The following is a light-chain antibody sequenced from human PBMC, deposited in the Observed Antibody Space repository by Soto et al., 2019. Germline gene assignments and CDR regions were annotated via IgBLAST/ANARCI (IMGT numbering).Light chain of an antibody. CDR3: ETWDSNTRV. CDR1: SGHSNYI. Sequence: QAVVTQSSSASASLGSSVKLTCTLSSGHSNYIIAWHHQQPGKAPRYLMKLEGSGTYNKGSGVPDRFSGSSSGADHYLTISNLQFEDEADYYCETWDSNTRVFGGGTQLTVL. J-gene: IGLJ3*02. V-gene: IGLV4-60*02. CDR2: LEGSGTY.